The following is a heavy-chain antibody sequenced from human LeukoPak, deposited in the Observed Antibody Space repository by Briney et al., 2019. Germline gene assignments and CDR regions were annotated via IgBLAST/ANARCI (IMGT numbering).Heavy chain of an antibody. CDR1: GFTFSSYA. D-gene: IGHD3-3*01. CDR2: ISGSGGST. J-gene: IGHJ4*02. CDR3: AKARPGRLLLRFLEWLPIGFDY. V-gene: IGHV3-23*01. Sequence: GGSLRLSCAASGFTFSSYAMSWVRQAPGKGLEWVSAISGSGGSTYYADSVKGRFTISRDNSKNTLYLQMNSLRAEDTAVYYCAKARPGRLLLRFLEWLPIGFDYWGQGTLVTVSS.